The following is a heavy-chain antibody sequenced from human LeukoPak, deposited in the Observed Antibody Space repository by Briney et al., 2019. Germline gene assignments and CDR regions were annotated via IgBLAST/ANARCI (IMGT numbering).Heavy chain of an antibody. CDR1: GFTFSSYS. Sequence: GGSLRLSCAASGFTFSSYSMNWVRQAPGKGLEWVSYISSSSSTIYYADSVKGRFTISRDNAKNSLYLQMNSLRAEDTAVYYCARDTGIAVAGTGADYWGQGTLVTVSS. J-gene: IGHJ4*02. CDR2: ISSSSSTI. D-gene: IGHD6-19*01. V-gene: IGHV3-48*01. CDR3: ARDTGIAVAGTGADY.